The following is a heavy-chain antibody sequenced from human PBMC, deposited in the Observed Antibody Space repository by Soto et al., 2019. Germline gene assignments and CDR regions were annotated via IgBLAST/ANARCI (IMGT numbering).Heavy chain of an antibody. CDR2: IGGRATSA. V-gene: IGHV3-23*01. J-gene: IGHJ4*02. D-gene: IGHD3-22*01. CDR1: GFTFSNYA. CDR3: AKSRYSDSSGEFYDF. Sequence: EVQLLESGGGLVQPGGSLRLSCAASGFTFSNYAMSWVRQAPGKGLEWVSGIGGRATSAYYADSVKGRFAISRDNSDNTLFLQLNSLRAEDTAVYYCAKSRYSDSSGEFYDFWGQGTLVSVSS.